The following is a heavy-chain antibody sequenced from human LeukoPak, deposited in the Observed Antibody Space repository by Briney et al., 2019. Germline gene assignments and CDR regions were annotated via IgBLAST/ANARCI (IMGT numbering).Heavy chain of an antibody. D-gene: IGHD5-12*01. CDR3: ARGGGYSGYDSFDY. CDR1: GYSISSGYY. V-gene: IGHV4-38-2*02. CDR2: IYHSGST. Sequence: PSETLSLTCTVSGYSISSGYYWGWIRQPPGKRLEWIGSIYHSGSTYYNPSLKSRVTISVDTSKNQFSLKLSSVTAADTAVYYCARGGGYSGYDSFDYWGQGTLVTVSS. J-gene: IGHJ4*02.